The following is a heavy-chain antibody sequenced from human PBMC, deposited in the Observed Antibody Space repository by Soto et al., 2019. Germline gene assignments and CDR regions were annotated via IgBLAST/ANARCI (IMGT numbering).Heavy chain of an antibody. CDR3: ARNVDIVAPIDH. Sequence: VASVEVSCKSSGLMFVGCGVSLVRHAPGQGLEWMGWISAYNGTTNYAQKLKGRVTMTTDTSPSTAYMELRSLRSDDTAVYYCARNVDIVAPIDHWGQGNLVTVSS. J-gene: IGHJ4*02. CDR2: ISAYNGTT. D-gene: IGHD5-12*01. V-gene: IGHV1-18*01. CDR1: GLMFVGCG.